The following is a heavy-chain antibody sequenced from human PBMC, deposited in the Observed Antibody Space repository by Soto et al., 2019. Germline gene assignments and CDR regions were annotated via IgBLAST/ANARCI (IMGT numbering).Heavy chain of an antibody. D-gene: IGHD2-2*01. V-gene: IGHV4-61*01. CDR3: ARLHPAARLRRGSDY. CDR1: GGSVSSGSYY. CDR2: IYYSGST. J-gene: IGHJ4*02. Sequence: QVQLQESGPGLVKPSETLSLTCTVSGGSVSSGSYYWSWIRQPPGKGLEWIGYIYYSGSTNYNPSLKSRVTISVDTSKNQFSLKLSSVTAADTAVYYCARLHPAARLRRGSDYWGQGTLVTVSS.